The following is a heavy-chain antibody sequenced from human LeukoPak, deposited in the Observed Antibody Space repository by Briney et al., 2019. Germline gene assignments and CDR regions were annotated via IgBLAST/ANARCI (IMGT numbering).Heavy chain of an antibody. Sequence: GGSLRLSCAASGFTFSSFAMSWVRQAPGKGLEWVSGISGSGGSTYSADSLKGRFTISRDNSKNTLYLQINSLRADDTAVFYCARGGLGSAFDNWGQGTLVTVSS. CDR3: ARGGLGSAFDN. D-gene: IGHD6-19*01. J-gene: IGHJ4*02. V-gene: IGHV3-23*01. CDR2: ISGSGGST. CDR1: GFTFSSFA.